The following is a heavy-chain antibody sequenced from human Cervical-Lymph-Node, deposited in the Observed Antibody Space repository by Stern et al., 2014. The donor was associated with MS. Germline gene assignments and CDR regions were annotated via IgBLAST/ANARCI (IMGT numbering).Heavy chain of an antibody. D-gene: IGHD3-22*01. V-gene: IGHV5-51*01. CDR2: IYPGESDT. J-gene: IGHJ3*02. CDR3: VRRRDNGGYDTFDI. Sequence: EVQLEESGAEVKKPGESLKISCKTSGYSFSNFWIGWVRQMPGKGLEWMGIIYPGESDTTYSPSFQGQVTISADESISTAYLQWRSLKASDTAMYYCVRRRDNGGYDTFDIWGQGTMLIVSS. CDR1: GYSFSNFW.